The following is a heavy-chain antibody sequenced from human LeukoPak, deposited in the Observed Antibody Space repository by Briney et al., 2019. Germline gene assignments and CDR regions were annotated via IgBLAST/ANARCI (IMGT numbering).Heavy chain of an antibody. Sequence: PGGSLRLSCATSGFSFKYAWMSWIRQAPGKGLEWVSYISSSSSYTNYADSVKGRFTISRDNAKNSLYLQMNSLRAEDTAVYYCARESRFYDSRNLDYWGQGTLVTVSS. CDR1: GFSFKYAW. J-gene: IGHJ4*02. D-gene: IGHD3-22*01. V-gene: IGHV3-11*05. CDR2: ISSSSSYT. CDR3: ARESRFYDSRNLDY.